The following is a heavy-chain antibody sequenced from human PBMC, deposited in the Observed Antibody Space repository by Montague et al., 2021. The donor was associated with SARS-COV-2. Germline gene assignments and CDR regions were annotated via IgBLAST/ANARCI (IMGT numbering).Heavy chain of an antibody. CDR1: GVSLSTSGIC. V-gene: IGHV2-70*01. CDR2: IDWDDDK. Sequence: PALVKPTQTLTLTCTFSGVSLSTSGICVSWIRQPPGKALEWLALIDWDDDKYYSTSLKTRLTISKDPSKNQVVLTMTNMDPVDTATYYCARYYYDSSGYYYFDYWGQGTLVTVSS. J-gene: IGHJ4*02. D-gene: IGHD3-22*01. CDR3: ARYYYDSSGYYYFDY.